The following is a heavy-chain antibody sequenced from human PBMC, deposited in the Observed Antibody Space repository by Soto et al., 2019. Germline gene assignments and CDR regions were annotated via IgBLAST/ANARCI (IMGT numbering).Heavy chain of an antibody. CDR1: GCTFSSYA. V-gene: IGHV3-30*04. CDR2: ISYDGRNK. CDR3: ARDPGAGDYYDSSGYYYAPGDYYYGMGV. Sequence: AGSLRLSCAASGCTFSSYAMQWVRQAPAKGLEWVAVISYDGRNKYYADSVKGRFTISRENSTNTPYLQMNSLRAEDTAVYYCARDPGAGDYYDSSGYYYAPGDYYYGMGVWGQGSTVTVSS. J-gene: IGHJ6*02. D-gene: IGHD3-22*01.